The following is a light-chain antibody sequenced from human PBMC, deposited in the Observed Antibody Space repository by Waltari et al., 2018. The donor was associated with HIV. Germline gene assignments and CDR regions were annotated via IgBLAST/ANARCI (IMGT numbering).Light chain of an antibody. Sequence: SYALTQPPSVSVSPGQTASITCSGDNLGDKYACWYQQKPGQYPVLVIYQDRKRPSGIPERFSGSNSGNTATLTISGTQAMDEADYYCQAWDSSTARVVFGGGTKLTVL. J-gene: IGLJ2*01. CDR3: QAWDSSTARVV. CDR2: QDR. V-gene: IGLV3-1*01. CDR1: NLGDKY.